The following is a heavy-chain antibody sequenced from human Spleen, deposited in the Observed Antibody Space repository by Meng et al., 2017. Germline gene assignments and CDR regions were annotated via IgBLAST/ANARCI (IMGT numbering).Heavy chain of an antibody. CDR2: IGHSGTT. J-gene: IGHJ5*02. Sequence: PQQQAAGPGLVKPSETLYHTCRVSGGSISTSGYYWGWIRQPPGKGLEWIGSIGHSGTTYYTPSLRSRVTVSIDTSKNQCSLEVTSVTAADTAVYYCVRSSGWVRTGFDPWGQGTLVTVSS. V-gene: IGHV4-39*01. CDR1: GGSISTSGYY. D-gene: IGHD6-19*01. CDR3: VRSSGWVRTGFDP.